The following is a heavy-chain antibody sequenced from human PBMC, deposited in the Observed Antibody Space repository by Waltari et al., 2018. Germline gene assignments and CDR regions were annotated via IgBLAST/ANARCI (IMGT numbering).Heavy chain of an antibody. Sequence: EVQLVESGGGLVQPGGSLRLSCAASGLPFRSLWMNWVRQAPGKGLEWVAIIKQDGSERHYVDSVNGRFTISRDNAKNSLYLEMNGLRAEDTAVYYCAGGGGYLHEHWGQGTLVTVSS. CDR2: IKQDGSER. CDR1: GLPFRSLW. CDR3: AGGGGYLHEH. D-gene: IGHD5-12*01. J-gene: IGHJ4*02. V-gene: IGHV3-7*01.